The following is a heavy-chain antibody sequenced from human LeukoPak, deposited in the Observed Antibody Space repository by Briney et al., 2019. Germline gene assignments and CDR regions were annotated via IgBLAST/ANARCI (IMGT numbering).Heavy chain of an antibody. J-gene: IGHJ4*02. V-gene: IGHV3-30-3*01. CDR3: ARETYSSGH. D-gene: IGHD6-19*01. CDR1: GFTFSSYA. CDR2: ISYDGSNK. Sequence: GGSLRLSCAASGFTFSSYAMHWVRQAPGKGLEWMAVISYDGSNKYYADSVKGRFTISRDNSKNTLYLQMNSLRAEDTAVYYCARETYSSGHWGQGTLVTVSS.